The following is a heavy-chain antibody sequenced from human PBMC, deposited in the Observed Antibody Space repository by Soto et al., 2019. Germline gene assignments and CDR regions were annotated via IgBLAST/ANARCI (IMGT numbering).Heavy chain of an antibody. D-gene: IGHD3-9*01. CDR3: VRDSGYDVLTGYQHFDY. CDR1: GFTFSNYW. V-gene: IGHV3-7*03. Sequence: EVQLVESGGGLVKPGGSLRLSCAASGFTFSNYWMTWVRQAPGKGLEWVAMIKEDGSKTYYVDSVKGRFAMSRDNAKNSLFLQMNNLRAEDTAVYYCVRDSGYDVLTGYQHFDYWGQGTLVTVSS. J-gene: IGHJ4*02. CDR2: IKEDGSKT.